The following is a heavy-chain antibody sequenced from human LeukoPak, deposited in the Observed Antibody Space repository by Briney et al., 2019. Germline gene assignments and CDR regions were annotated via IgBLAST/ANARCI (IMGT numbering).Heavy chain of an antibody. J-gene: IGHJ6*03. D-gene: IGHD3-10*01. V-gene: IGHV4-4*02. Sequence: NPSGTLSLACAVSGGSISSSNWWSWVRQPPGKGLEWIGEIYHSGSTNYNPSLKSRVTISVDKSKNQFSLKLSSVTAADTAVYYCARAAMVRGVIPDYYYYIDVWGKGTTVTVSS. CDR1: GGSISSSNW. CDR3: ARAAMVRGVIPDYYYYIDV. CDR2: IYHSGST.